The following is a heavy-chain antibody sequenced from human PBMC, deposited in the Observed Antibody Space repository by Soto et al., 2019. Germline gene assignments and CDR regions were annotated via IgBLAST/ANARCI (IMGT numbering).Heavy chain of an antibody. Sequence: SVKVSCKASGYTFSGFYMHWVRQAPGQGLEWMGGTIPALGKTHYIEKFQGRVTITVDDATRTVYMEVRDLTSEDTAIYYCARGPFRPSAMDVWGQGATVTVSS. J-gene: IGHJ6*02. V-gene: IGHV1-69*10. CDR3: ARGPFRPSAMDV. CDR1: GYTFSGFY. CDR2: TIPALGKT. D-gene: IGHD3-10*01.